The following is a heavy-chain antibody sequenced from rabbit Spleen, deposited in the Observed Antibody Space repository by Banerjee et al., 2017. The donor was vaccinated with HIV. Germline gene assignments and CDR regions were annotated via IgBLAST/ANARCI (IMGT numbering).Heavy chain of an antibody. J-gene: IGHJ6*01. D-gene: IGHD4-1*01. CDR1: GFSFSDRDV. CDR2: INTATGKA. V-gene: IGHV1S45*01. CDR3: ARTSGWGAAYGMDL. Sequence: QEQLEESGGGLVKPEGSLTLTCKASGFSFSDRDVMCWVRQAPGKGLEWIACINTATGKAVYASWAKGRFTISKTSSTTVTLQMTSLTVADTATYFCARTSGWGAAYGMDLWGPGTLVTVS.